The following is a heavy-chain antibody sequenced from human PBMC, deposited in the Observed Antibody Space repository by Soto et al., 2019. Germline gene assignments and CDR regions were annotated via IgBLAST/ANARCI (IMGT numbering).Heavy chain of an antibody. CDR3: ARDLAAGDL. Sequence: QEQLVQSGAEVKEPGASVKVSCKASGYTFINYYIHWVRQAPGQGLEWMAIINPMGGSTNYAQEFQGRVTVTSDTSTSTGYMELSSLRFEDTALFYCARDLAAGDLWGQGTLVTVSS. D-gene: IGHD6-13*01. CDR1: GYTFINYY. J-gene: IGHJ5*02. V-gene: IGHV1-46*01. CDR2: INPMGGST.